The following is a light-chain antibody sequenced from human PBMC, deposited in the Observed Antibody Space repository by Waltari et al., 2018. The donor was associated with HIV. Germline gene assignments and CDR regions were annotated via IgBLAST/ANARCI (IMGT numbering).Light chain of an antibody. CDR1: NTGSKS. J-gene: IGLJ2*01. CDR2: YDT. V-gene: IGLV3-21*02. CDR3: HVWDSFSDHRV. Sequence: SYVLTQPPSVSVATGQKARLSWEGANTGSKSVHWYQQRPGQAPVLVVYYDTERPSGIPGRFSSSNSGNTATLIISGVEAGDEADYYCHVWDSFSDHRVFGGGTELTVL.